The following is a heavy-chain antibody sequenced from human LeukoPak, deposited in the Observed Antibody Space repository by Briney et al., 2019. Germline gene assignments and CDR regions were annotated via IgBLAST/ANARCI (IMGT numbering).Heavy chain of an antibody. V-gene: IGHV5-51*01. D-gene: IGHD2-2*01. J-gene: IGHJ4*02. CDR3: ARLVCSSTSCYSGFDF. CDR1: GYSFTNYW. CDR2: IYPGDFDT. Sequence: GDSLTISCKGFGYSFTNYWIGWVRQMPEKGLEWMGIIYPGDFDTRYSPSFQGQVTISADKSISTAYLQWSSLKASDTAIYYCARLVCSSTSCYSGFDFWGQGTLVTVSS.